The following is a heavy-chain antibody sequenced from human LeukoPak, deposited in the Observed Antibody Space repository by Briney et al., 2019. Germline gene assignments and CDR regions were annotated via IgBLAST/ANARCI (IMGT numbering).Heavy chain of an antibody. CDR2: IYYSGTT. CDR1: GGSITNYY. J-gene: IGHJ4*02. Sequence: PSETLSLTCAVSGGSITNYYWTWIRQPPGKGLEWVGFIYYSGTTNYNPSLKSRVTLSLDTSKNQFSLRLSSVTAAGTAVYYCARRIAVPGSYYFDYWGQGTLVTVSS. D-gene: IGHD6-13*01. V-gene: IGHV4-59*08. CDR3: ARRIAVPGSYYFDY.